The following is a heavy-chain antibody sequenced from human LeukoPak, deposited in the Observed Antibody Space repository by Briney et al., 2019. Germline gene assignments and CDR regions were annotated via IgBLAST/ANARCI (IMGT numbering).Heavy chain of an antibody. CDR3: ARERRDGYKYYFDY. D-gene: IGHD5-24*01. Sequence: GGSLRLSCAASGFTFSSYAMNWVRQAPGKGLKWVSGFRGSGVATFYADSVKGRFTISRDNSKNTLYLQMNSLRAEDTAVYYCARERRDGYKYYFDYWGQGTLVTVSS. J-gene: IGHJ4*02. CDR2: FRGSGVAT. V-gene: IGHV3-23*01. CDR1: GFTFSSYA.